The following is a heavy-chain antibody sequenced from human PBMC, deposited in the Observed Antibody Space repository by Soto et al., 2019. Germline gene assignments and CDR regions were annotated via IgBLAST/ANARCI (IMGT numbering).Heavy chain of an antibody. CDR3: VRVVDYYYFGMDV. V-gene: IGHV6-1*01. CDR2: TYYRSKWYS. J-gene: IGHJ6*02. Sequence: SQTLSLTCAISGDSVSRNSAAWNWIRQSPSRGLEWLGRTYYRSKWYSDSAVSVKSRITINSDTPKNQFTLQLNSVTPEDTAVYYCVRVVDYYYFGMDVWGQGTTVTVSS. D-gene: IGHD2-15*01. CDR1: GDSVSRNSAA.